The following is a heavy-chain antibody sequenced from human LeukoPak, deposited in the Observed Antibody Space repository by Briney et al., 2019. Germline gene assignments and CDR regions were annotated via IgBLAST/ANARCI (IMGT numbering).Heavy chain of an antibody. Sequence: SETLSLTCSVSGGSISTYYWSWIRQPPGKGLEWIGYNYYSGSGIYSPSLKSRVTISLDTSKIQFSLKLRSVTAADTAVYYCPRGLIPFPRHYYYLDVWGKGTTGIVSS. J-gene: IGHJ6*03. CDR2: NYYSGSG. CDR3: PRGLIPFPRHYYYLDV. CDR1: GGSISTYY. V-gene: IGHV4-59*01.